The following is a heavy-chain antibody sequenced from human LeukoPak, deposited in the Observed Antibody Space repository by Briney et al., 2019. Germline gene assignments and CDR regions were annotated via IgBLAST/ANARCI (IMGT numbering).Heavy chain of an antibody. J-gene: IGHJ4*02. CDR3: ARVLPEEGQFGFEY. Sequence: ASVKVSCKASGYTFTSYGITWVRQAPGQGLEWIGWISASNTNTNYAQKLQGRVTMTTDTSTSTAYMELRSLRSDDTAVYYCARVLPEEGQFGFEYWGQGTLVTVSS. D-gene: IGHD5-24*01. CDR1: GYTFTSYG. V-gene: IGHV1-18*01. CDR2: ISASNTNT.